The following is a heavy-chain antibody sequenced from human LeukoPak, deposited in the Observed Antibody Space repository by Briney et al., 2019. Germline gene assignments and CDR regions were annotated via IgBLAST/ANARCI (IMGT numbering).Heavy chain of an antibody. D-gene: IGHD3/OR15-3a*01. CDR2: ISWNSGSI. CDR3: AKRGVVIRVILVGFHKEAYYFES. Sequence: QPGRSLRLSCAASGFTFDDYAMHWVRHAPGKGLEWVSGISWNSGSIAYADSVKGRFTISRDNPKNTLYLQMNSLRAEDTAVYFCAKRGVVIRVILVGFHKEAYYFESWGQGALVTVSS. J-gene: IGHJ4*02. V-gene: IGHV3-9*01. CDR1: GFTFDDYA.